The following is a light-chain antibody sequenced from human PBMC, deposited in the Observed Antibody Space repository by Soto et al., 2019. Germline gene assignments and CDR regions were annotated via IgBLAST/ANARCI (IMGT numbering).Light chain of an antibody. V-gene: IGLV2-14*01. CDR2: DVS. CDR1: SSDVGTYNH. CDR3: SSYTTSTTLGV. Sequence: QSALTQPASVSGSPGQSITISCTGTSSDVGTYNHVSWYQQHPGKAPKLMIYDVSNQPSGVSNRFSGSKSGNTASLTISDLQAEDEADYYCSSYTTSTTLGVFGTGTKVTVL. J-gene: IGLJ1*01.